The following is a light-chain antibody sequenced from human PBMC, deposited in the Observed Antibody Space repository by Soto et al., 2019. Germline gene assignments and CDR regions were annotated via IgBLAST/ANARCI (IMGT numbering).Light chain of an antibody. CDR2: GAS. Sequence: EILMTQSPSTLSVSPGERATLSCRASQSVSSKLAWYQQKPGQAPRLLIYGASTRATGIPARFSGSGSGTEFTLTISSLQYEDFAVYYCQQYNNWPPRTFGQGTKVDIK. CDR1: QSVSSK. CDR3: QQYNNWPPRT. V-gene: IGKV3-15*01. J-gene: IGKJ1*01.